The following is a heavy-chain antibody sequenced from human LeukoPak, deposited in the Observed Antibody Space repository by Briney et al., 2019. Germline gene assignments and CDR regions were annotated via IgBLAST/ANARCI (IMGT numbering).Heavy chain of an antibody. CDR3: AREIFGSASYPYF. Sequence: GGSLRLSCAASGFAFKTYAMLWVRQAPGQGLEWVALIWHDGSHKFYSNSVRGQFTISRDNSKNTVSLQMNNLRPEDTAVYYCAREIFGSASYPYFWGQGTLVTVSS. D-gene: IGHD3-10*01. V-gene: IGHV3-33*01. CDR2: IWHDGSHK. J-gene: IGHJ4*02. CDR1: GFAFKTYA.